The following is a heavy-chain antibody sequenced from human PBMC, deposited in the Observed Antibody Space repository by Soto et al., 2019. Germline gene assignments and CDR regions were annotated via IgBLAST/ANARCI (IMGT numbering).Heavy chain of an antibody. CDR1: GYTFTSYY. Sequence: QVQLVQSGAEVKKPGASVKVSCKASGYTFTSYYMHWVRQAPGQGLERMGIINPSGGSTSYAQKFRGRVTMTRDTSTSTVYMELSSLRAEDTAVYYCARQARYCTNGVCSAYGMDVWGQGTTVTVSS. J-gene: IGHJ6*02. CDR2: INPSGGST. V-gene: IGHV1-46*01. CDR3: ARQARYCTNGVCSAYGMDV. D-gene: IGHD2-8*01.